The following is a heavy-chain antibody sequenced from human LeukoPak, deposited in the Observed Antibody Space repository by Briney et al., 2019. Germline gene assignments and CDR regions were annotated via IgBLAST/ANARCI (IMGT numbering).Heavy chain of an antibody. V-gene: IGHV5-51*01. CDR3: AGQGWLRHFDNYYYYGMDV. CDR1: GYSFTSYW. D-gene: IGHD3-9*01. CDR2: IYPGDSDT. J-gene: IGHJ6*02. Sequence: GESLKISCKGSGYSFTSYWIGWVRQMPGKGLEWMGIIYPGDSDTRYSPSFQGQVTISADKSISTAYLQWSSLKASDTAMYYCAGQGWLRHFDNYYYYGMDVWGQGTTVTVSS.